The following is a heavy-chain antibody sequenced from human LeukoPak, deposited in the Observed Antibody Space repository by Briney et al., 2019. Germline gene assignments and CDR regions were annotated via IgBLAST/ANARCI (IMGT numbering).Heavy chain of an antibody. J-gene: IGHJ4*02. CDR3: ARAYGANSDY. CDR1: GFTFSTYN. CDR2: ISSSASTT. Sequence: GGSLRLSCAASGFTFSTYNMHWVRQAPGKGLEWVSYISSSASTTCYADSVKGRFTISRDNAKNSLFLQMNSLRDEDTAVYYCARAYGANSDYWGQGTLVTVS. V-gene: IGHV3-48*02. D-gene: IGHD4/OR15-4a*01.